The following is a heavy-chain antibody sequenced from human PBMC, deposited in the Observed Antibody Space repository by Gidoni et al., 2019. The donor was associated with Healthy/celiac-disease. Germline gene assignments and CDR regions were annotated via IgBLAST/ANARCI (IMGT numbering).Heavy chain of an antibody. J-gene: IGHJ6*02. Sequence: QVQLVESGGGVVQPGRSLRLSCAASGFTFSSYGMHWVRQAPGKGLEGVAVISYDGSNKYYADSVKGRFTISRDNSKNTLYLQMNSLRAEDTAVYYCAKSPPIYAYYYDSSGYYGMDVWGQGTTVTVSS. CDR1: GFTFSSYG. CDR3: AKSPPIYAYYYDSSGYYGMDV. D-gene: IGHD3-22*01. CDR2: ISYDGSNK. V-gene: IGHV3-30*18.